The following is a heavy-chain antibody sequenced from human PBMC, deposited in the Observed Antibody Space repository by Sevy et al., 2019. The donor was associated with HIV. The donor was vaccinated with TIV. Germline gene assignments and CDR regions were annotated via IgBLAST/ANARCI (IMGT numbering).Heavy chain of an antibody. CDR1: GGPFSGYY. CDR3: VRFDFWSGLPPDY. CDR2: INHSGIT. J-gene: IGHJ4*02. Sequence: SETLSLICAVYGGPFSGYYWSWIRQPPGKGLEWIGEINHSGITNYNPSLKSRVTISVDTSKKQFSLRLNSVTAADTAVYYCVRFDFWSGLPPDYWGQGTLVTVSS. D-gene: IGHD3-3*01. V-gene: IGHV4-34*01.